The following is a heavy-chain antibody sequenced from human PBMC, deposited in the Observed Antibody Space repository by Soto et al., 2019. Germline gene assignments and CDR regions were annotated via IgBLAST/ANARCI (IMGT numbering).Heavy chain of an antibody. CDR3: ASFPFGDNFDYYGMVV. Sequence: QVQLRESGPGLVKPSGTLSLTCAVSGGSISSNHWWNWVRQSPGKGLEWIGEIYHSGSTNDNLSRKRRITMSVDKSKNQFSLRLNSVTAADTATYFCASFPFGDNFDYYGMVVWGQGTKVTVSS. J-gene: IGHJ6*02. D-gene: IGHD3-10*01. CDR2: IYHSGST. CDR1: GGSISSNHW. V-gene: IGHV4-4*02.